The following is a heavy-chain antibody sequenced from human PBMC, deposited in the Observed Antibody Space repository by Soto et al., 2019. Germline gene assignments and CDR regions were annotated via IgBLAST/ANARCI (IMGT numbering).Heavy chain of an antibody. CDR1: GFTFTSYA. J-gene: IGHJ4*02. D-gene: IGHD3-9*01. V-gene: IGHV3-23*01. Sequence: EVQLLESGGDLVQPGGSLRLSCAASGFTFTSYAMSWIRQAPGKGLEWVSAITGGGDNTYYADSVKGRFTISRDNSKNALSLHMHSLSAEDTAFYYCTQDGGSRDWLTVNWGQGTLVTVSS. CDR2: ITGGGDNT. CDR3: TQDGGSRDWLTVN.